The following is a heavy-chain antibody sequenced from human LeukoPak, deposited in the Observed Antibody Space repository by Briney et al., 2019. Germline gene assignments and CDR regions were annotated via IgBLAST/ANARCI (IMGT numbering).Heavy chain of an antibody. CDR2: IYNTGST. D-gene: IGHD2-2*01. Sequence: SETLSLTCTVSGGSISSYYWSWIRQPAGKGLEWVGRIYNTGSTNYNPSLRSRVTMSVDTSKNHFSLKLSSVTAADTAVYYCARGYSSRWYSEFFDYWGQGTLVTASS. CDR3: ARGYSSRWYSEFFDY. V-gene: IGHV4-4*07. J-gene: IGHJ4*02. CDR1: GGSISSYY.